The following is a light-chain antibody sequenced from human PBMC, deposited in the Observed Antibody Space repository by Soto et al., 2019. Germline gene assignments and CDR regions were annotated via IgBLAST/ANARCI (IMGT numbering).Light chain of an antibody. Sequence: EIVLTQSPGTLSLSPGERDTLSCRASQSVSSNYLAWYQQKPGXAPXVLIYGASSRATGIPARFSGSGSGTEFTLTISSLEPEDFAVYYCQQRSNWPLFGQGTRLEI. V-gene: IGKV3D-20*02. CDR2: GAS. CDR1: QSVSSNY. CDR3: QQRSNWPL. J-gene: IGKJ5*01.